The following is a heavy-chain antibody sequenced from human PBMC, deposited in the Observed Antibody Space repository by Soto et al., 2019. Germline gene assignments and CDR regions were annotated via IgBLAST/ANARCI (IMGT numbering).Heavy chain of an antibody. Sequence: PSETLSLTCTVSGDSISIGGYYWNWIRRHPGKGLEWIGYIFYSASTYYNPSLRSRLTISVDTSKNQFSPRLSSVTAADTAVYYCAREREEYCSGGTCPNYYYYAMDVWGQGTTVTVSS. D-gene: IGHD2-15*01. J-gene: IGHJ6*02. CDR1: GDSISIGGYY. V-gene: IGHV4-31*03. CDR2: IFYSAST. CDR3: AREREEYCSGGTCPNYYYYAMDV.